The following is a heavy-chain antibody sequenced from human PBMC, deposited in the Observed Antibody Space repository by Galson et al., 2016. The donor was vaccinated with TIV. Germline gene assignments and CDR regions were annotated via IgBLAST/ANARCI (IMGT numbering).Heavy chain of an antibody. CDR2: IIPLFRTT. J-gene: IGHJ6*02. CDR1: GGTFSSYV. V-gene: IGHV1-69*06. CDR3: ARDRYYDARGYYYYYYGMDV. D-gene: IGHD3-22*01. Sequence: SVKVSCKASGGTFSSYVFNWVRLAPGQGLEWMGGIIPLFRTTNYAQRFQGRVTITADKSTNTAYMELNSLKYGDTAVYYCARDRYYDARGYYYYYYGMDVWGQGTTVTVSS.